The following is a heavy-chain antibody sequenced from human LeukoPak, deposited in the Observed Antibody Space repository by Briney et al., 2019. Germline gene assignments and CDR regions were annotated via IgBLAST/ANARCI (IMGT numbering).Heavy chain of an antibody. CDR1: GFIFSTYA. Sequence: PGGSLRLSCSASGFIFSTYAVHWVRQASGKGLEWVSAISGSGGSTYYADSVKGRFTISRDNSKNTLYLQMNSLRAEDTAVYYCAKVSGSGGTKYQPFDYWGQGTLVTVSS. CDR2: ISGSGGST. V-gene: IGHV3-23*01. D-gene: IGHD2-15*01. CDR3: AKVSGSGGTKYQPFDY. J-gene: IGHJ4*02.